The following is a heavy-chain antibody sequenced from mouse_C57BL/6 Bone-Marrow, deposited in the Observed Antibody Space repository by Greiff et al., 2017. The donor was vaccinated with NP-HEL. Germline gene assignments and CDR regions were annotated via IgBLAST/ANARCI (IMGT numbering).Heavy chain of an antibody. CDR1: GFTFTDYY. D-gene: IGHD3-2*02. CDR2: IRNKANGYTT. J-gene: IGHJ2*01. V-gene: IGHV7-3*01. CDR3: ARSDSSGFYFDY. Sequence: EVQLVESGGGLVQPGGSLSLSCAASGFTFTDYYMSWVRQPPGRALEWLGFIRNKANGYTTEYSASVKGRFTISRDNSQSILYLQMNALRAEDSATYYCARSDSSGFYFDYWGQGTTLTVSS.